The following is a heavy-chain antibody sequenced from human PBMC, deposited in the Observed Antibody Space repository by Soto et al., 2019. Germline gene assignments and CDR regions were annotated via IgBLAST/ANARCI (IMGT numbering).Heavy chain of an antibody. CDR3: ATGGGWLTDY. D-gene: IGHD6-19*01. CDR1: GASISNHY. CDR2: IHNTGGT. Sequence: QVQLQESGPRLVKPSETLSLTCTISGASISNHYCQWFRQPPGKGLEWIGYIHNTGGTKYNSSLKSPVTISVDTSKNQFFLKLTSVTVADTAVYYCATGGGWLTDYWGQGTLVTVSS. J-gene: IGHJ4*02. V-gene: IGHV4-59*11.